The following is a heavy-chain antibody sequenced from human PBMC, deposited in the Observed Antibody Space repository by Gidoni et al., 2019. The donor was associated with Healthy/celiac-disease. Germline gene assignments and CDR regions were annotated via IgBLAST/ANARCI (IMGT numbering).Heavy chain of an antibody. D-gene: IGHD3-22*01. CDR3: AHRDASSGYPRHHDAFDI. J-gene: IGHJ3*02. CDR2: IYWDDDK. CDR1: GFSLSTSGVG. Sequence: QITLKESGPTLVKPTQTLTLTCTFSGFSLSTSGVGVGWIRQPQGKALEWLALIYWDDDKRYSPSLKSRLTITKDTSKNQVVLTMTNMDPVDTATYYCAHRDASSGYPRHHDAFDIWGQGTMVTVSS. V-gene: IGHV2-5*02.